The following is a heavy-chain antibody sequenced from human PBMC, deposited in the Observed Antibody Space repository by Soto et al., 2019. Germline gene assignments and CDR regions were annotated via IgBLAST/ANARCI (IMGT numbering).Heavy chain of an antibody. CDR3: ARGWHCSGGSCFRSLYYGMDA. D-gene: IGHD2-15*01. CDR2: INHSGST. Sequence: PSETLSLTCAVYGGSFSGYYWSWIRQPPGKGLEWIGEINHSGSTNYNPSLKSRVTISVDTSKNQFSLKLSSVTAADTAVYYCARGWHCSGGSCFRSLYYGMDAWGQGTTVTVS. J-gene: IGHJ6*02. CDR1: GGSFSGYY. V-gene: IGHV4-34*01.